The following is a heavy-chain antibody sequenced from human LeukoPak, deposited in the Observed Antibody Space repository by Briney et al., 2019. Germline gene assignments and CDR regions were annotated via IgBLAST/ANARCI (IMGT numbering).Heavy chain of an antibody. D-gene: IGHD5-18*01. V-gene: IGHV4-59*12. CDR3: ARGVGIELFVS. Sequence: SETLSLTCTVSGGSMSSNYWSWIRQPPGKGLEWIGYIYYSGSTNYNPSLKSRVSISVDASKNQFSLKLSSVTAADTAVYYCARGVGIELFVSWGQGTLVTVSS. CDR1: GGSMSSNY. J-gene: IGHJ4*02. CDR2: IYYSGST.